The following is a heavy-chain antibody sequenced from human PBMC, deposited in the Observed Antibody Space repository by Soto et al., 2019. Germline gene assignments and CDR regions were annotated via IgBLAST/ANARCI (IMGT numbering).Heavy chain of an antibody. V-gene: IGHV3-30*18. CDR1: GFTFSSYG. D-gene: IGHD7-27*01. CDR2: ISYDGTNK. CDR3: AKNLGYYGLHI. Sequence: GGSLRLSCVASGFTFSSYGINWVRQAPGKGLEWVAFISYDGTNKYSADSVKGRFTISRDNSKNTLYLQMNSLRPEDTAVYYCAKNLGYYGLHIWGQGTTVTAP. J-gene: IGHJ6*02.